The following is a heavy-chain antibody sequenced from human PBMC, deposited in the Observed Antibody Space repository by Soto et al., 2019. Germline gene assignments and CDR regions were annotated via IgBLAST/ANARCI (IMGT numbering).Heavy chain of an antibody. J-gene: IGHJ6*02. Sequence: ASVKISCKASGYTFTGYYMHWVRQAPGQGLEWMGWINPNSGGTNYAQKFQGRVTMTRDTSISTAYMELSRLRSDDTAVYYCARRIMITFGGVIKEYYYGMDVWGQGTTVTVSS. CDR1: GYTFTGYY. CDR3: ARRIMITFGGVIKEYYYGMDV. V-gene: IGHV1-2*02. D-gene: IGHD3-16*02. CDR2: INPNSGGT.